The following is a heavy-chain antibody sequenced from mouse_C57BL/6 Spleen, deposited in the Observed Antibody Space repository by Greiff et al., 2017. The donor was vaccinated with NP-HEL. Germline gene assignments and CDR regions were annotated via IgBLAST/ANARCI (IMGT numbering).Heavy chain of an antibody. J-gene: IGHJ2*01. V-gene: IGHV1-42*01. D-gene: IGHD4-1*01. CDR1: GYSFTGYY. CDR2: INPSTGGT. Sequence: VQLKESGPELVKPGASVKISCKASGYSFTGYYMNWVKQSPEKSLEWIGEINPSTGGTTYNQKFKAKATLTVDKSSSTAYMQLKSLTSEDSAVYYCARYWDEGYWGQGTTLTVSS. CDR3: ARYWDEGY.